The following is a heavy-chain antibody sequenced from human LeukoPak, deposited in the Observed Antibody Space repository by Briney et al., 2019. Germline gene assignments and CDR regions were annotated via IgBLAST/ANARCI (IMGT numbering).Heavy chain of an antibody. CDR1: GYSFTSYW. CDR3: ARHPYSYGLGCSDP. J-gene: IGHJ5*02. CDR2: IYPGDSDT. D-gene: IGHD5-18*01. V-gene: IGHV5-51*01. Sequence: TGESLKISCKGSGYSFTSYWIGWVRQMPGKGLEWMGIIYPGDSDTRYSPSFQGQVTISADKSISTAYLEWSSLKASDTAIYYCARHPYSYGLGCSDPWGQGTLVTVSS.